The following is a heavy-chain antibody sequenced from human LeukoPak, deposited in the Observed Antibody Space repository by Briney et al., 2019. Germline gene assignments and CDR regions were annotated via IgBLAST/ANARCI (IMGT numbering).Heavy chain of an antibody. V-gene: IGHV1-69*13. D-gene: IGHD5-12*01. CDR3: ARAPYSGYDKGFDY. CDR1: GGTFSSYA. Sequence: ASVKVSCKASGGTFSSYAISWVRQAPGQGLEWMGGIIPIFGTANYAQKFQSRVTITADESTSTAYMELSSLRSEDTAVYYCARAPYSGYDKGFDYWGQGTLVTVSS. CDR2: IIPIFGTA. J-gene: IGHJ4*02.